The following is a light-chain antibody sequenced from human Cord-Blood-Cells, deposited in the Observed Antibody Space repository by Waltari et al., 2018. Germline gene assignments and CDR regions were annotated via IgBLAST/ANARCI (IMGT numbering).Light chain of an antibody. Sequence: QSALTQPASVSGSPGQSITTSCTGTSSDVGGYNYVSWYQQHPGKAPKLMIYDVSNRPSGVSNRCSGSKSGNTASLTISGLQAEDEADYYCSSYTSSSTLYVFGTGTKVTVL. CDR3: SSYTSSSTLYV. V-gene: IGLV2-14*03. J-gene: IGLJ1*01. CDR2: DVS. CDR1: SSDVGGYNY.